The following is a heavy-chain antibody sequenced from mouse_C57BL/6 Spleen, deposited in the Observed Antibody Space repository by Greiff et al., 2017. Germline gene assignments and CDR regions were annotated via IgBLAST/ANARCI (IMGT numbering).Heavy chain of an antibody. J-gene: IGHJ4*01. Sequence: QVQLKQSGAELAKPGASVKLSCKASGYTFTSYWMHWVKQRPGQGLEWIGYINPSSGYTKYNQKFKDKATLTADKSSSTAYMQLSSLTYEDSAVYYCARLEVTTNYAMDYWGQGTSVTVSS. CDR2: INPSSGYT. V-gene: IGHV1-7*01. CDR3: ARLEVTTNYAMDY. D-gene: IGHD2-2*01. CDR1: GYTFTSYW.